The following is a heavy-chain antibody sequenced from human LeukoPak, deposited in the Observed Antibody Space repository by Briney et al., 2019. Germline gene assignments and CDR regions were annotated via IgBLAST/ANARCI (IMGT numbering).Heavy chain of an antibody. J-gene: IGHJ3*02. CDR2: IYTSGST. CDR1: GGSISSGSYS. Sequence: PSQTLSLTCTVSGGSISSGSYSWNWIRQPAGKGLEWIGRIYTSGSTNYNPSLKSRLTISVDTSKNQFSLKLSSVTAADTAVYYCARAEWELDGAFDIWGQGTMVTVSS. CDR3: ARAEWELDGAFDI. D-gene: IGHD1-26*01. V-gene: IGHV4-61*02.